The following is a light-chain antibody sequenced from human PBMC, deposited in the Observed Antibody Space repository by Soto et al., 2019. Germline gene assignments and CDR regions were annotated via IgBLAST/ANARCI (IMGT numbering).Light chain of an antibody. CDR3: CLSPGSLTWL. CDR2: EVN. V-gene: IGLV2-11*01. J-gene: IGLJ3*02. CDR1: GSDVGDSSH. Sequence: QSALTQPRSVSGSPGQSVTISCTATGSDVGDSSHVSWYQLHPGKAPKLMIYEVNTRPSGVPDRFSGSKSGSTASLTISGLQAEDEAEYYCCLSPGSLTWLFGGGTQLTVL.